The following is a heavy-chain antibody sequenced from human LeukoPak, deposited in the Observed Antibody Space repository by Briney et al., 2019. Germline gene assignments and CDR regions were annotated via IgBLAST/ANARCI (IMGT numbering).Heavy chain of an antibody. J-gene: IGHJ4*02. CDR2: IYYSGST. V-gene: IGHV4-59*12. D-gene: IGHD2-8*01. CDR3: ARGGYCTNGVCHTPAMQVLRFFNY. Sequence: PSETLSLTCTVSGGSISSYYWSWIRQPPGKGLEWIGYIYYSGSTNYNPSLKSRVTISVDTSKNQFSLKLSSVTAADTAVYYCARGGYCTNGVCHTPAMQVLRFFNYWGQGTLVTVSS. CDR1: GGSISSYY.